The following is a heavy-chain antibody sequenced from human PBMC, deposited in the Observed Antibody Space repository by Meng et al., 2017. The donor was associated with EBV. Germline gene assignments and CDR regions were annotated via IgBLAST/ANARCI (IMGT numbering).Heavy chain of an antibody. CDR2: VYYSGNS. J-gene: IGHJ5*02. CDR3: ARVSFYDYWSGYSFNWFDP. D-gene: IGHD3-3*01. V-gene: IGHV4-39*01. CDR1: GYSISSRSSY. Sequence: QLQLYQSGPGLVKPSETLSLTCTVAGYSISSRSSYWGWIRQSPGKGLEWIGNVYYSGNSYYNPSLKSRVTISVDTSKNQFYLKLISVTAADTAVYFCARVSFYDYWSGYSFNWFDPWGQGTLVTVS.